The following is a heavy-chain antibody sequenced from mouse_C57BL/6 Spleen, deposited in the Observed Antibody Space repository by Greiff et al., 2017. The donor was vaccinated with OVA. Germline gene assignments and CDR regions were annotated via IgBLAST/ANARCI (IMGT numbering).Heavy chain of an antibody. V-gene: IGHV1-59*01. CDR2: IDPSDSYT. CDR3: ARSGYGSPDY. D-gene: IGHD1-1*01. J-gene: IGHJ2*01. Sequence: QVHVKQSGAELVRPGTSVKLSCKASGYTFTSYWMHWVKQRPGQGLEWIGVIDPSDSYTNYNQKFKGKATLTVDTSSSTAYMQLSSLTSEDSAVYYCARSGYGSPDYWGQGTTLTVSS. CDR1: GYTFTSYW.